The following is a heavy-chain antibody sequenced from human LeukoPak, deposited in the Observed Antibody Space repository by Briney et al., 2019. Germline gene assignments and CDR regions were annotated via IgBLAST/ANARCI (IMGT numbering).Heavy chain of an antibody. CDR3: AKEAPTDYAFDI. Sequence: SETLSLTCTVSGGSISSSSYYWGWTRQPPGKGLEWIGSIYYSGSTYYNPSLKSRVTISVDTSKKQLSLRLSSVTAADTAVYYCAKEAPTDYAFDIWGQGTMVTVS. CDR1: GGSISSSSYY. CDR2: IYYSGST. V-gene: IGHV4-39*07. J-gene: IGHJ3*02. D-gene: IGHD3/OR15-3a*01.